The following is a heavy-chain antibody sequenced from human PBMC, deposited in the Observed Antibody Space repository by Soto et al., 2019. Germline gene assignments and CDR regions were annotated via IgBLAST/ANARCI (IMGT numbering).Heavy chain of an antibody. D-gene: IGHD2-2*01. CDR3: ARDLPIVVVPAAPLIWYYGMDV. Sequence: SVKVSCKASGGTFSSYAISWVRQAPGQGLEWMGGIIPIFGTANYAQKFQGRVTITADESTSTAYMELSSLRSEDTAVYYCARDLPIVVVPAAPLIWYYGMDVWGQGTTVTVSS. J-gene: IGHJ6*02. V-gene: IGHV1-69*13. CDR2: IIPIFGTA. CDR1: GGTFSSYA.